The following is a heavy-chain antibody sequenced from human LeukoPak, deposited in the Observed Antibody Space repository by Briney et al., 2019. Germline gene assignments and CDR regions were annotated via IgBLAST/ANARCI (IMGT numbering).Heavy chain of an antibody. CDR1: GFTFSSYA. V-gene: IGHV3-23*01. J-gene: IGHJ5*02. CDR3: ASKRGITMVRGVIIIDSRLP. CDR2: ISGSGGST. Sequence: GGSLRLSCAASGFTFSSYAMSWVRQAPGKGLEWVSAISGSGGSTYYADSVKGRFTISRDNSKNTLYLQMNSLRAEDTAVYYCASKRGITMVRGVIIIDSRLPWGQGTLVTVSS. D-gene: IGHD3-10*01.